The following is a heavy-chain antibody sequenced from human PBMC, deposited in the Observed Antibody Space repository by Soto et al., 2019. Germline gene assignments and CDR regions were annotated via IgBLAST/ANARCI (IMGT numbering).Heavy chain of an antibody. V-gene: IGHV5-51*01. CDR1: GYSFTSYW. CDR2: IYPGDSDT. J-gene: IGHJ5*02. D-gene: IGHD2-2*01. Sequence: AGESLKISCKGSGYSFTSYWIGWVRQMPGKGLEWMGIIYPGDSDTRYSPSFQGQVTISADKSISTAYLQWSSLKASDTAMYYCARRRYCSSTSCYYNWFDPWGQGTLVTVSS. CDR3: ARRRYCSSTSCYYNWFDP.